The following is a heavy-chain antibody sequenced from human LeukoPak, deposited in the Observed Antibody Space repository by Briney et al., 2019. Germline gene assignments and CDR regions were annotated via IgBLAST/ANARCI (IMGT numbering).Heavy chain of an antibody. CDR2: IYYSGSS. CDR3: ASVNDYGDYWYFDL. J-gene: IGHJ2*01. CDR1: GGSISSRSYY. D-gene: IGHD4-17*01. Sequence: PSETLSLTCTVSGGSISSRSYYWGWIRQPPGKGLEYIGSIYYSGSSYYNPSLKSRVTISVDTSKNHFSLRLSSVTTADTAVYYCASVNDYGDYWYFDLWGRGTLVTVSS. V-gene: IGHV4-39*07.